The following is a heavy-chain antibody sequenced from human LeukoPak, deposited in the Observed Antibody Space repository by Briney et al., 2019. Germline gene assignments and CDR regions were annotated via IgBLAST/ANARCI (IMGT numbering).Heavy chain of an antibody. V-gene: IGHV3-23*01. J-gene: IGHJ5*02. CDR3: ARAHYCSGGSCYPSSWFDP. D-gene: IGHD2-15*01. CDR1: GFTFSNYA. Sequence: GGSLRLSCAASGFTFSNYAMSWVRQAPGEGLEWVSAISSSGGTTYYADSVKGRFTISRDNSKNTLYLQMNSLGAEDTAVYYCARAHYCSGGSCYPSSWFDPCGQGTLVTVSS. CDR2: ISSSGGTT.